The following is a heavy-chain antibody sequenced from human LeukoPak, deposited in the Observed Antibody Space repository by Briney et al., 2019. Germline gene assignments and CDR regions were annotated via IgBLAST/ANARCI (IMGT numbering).Heavy chain of an antibody. CDR3: AKEEVPNDY. CDR1: GFTLNSNA. CDR2: ISRMGGTT. V-gene: IGHV3-23*01. D-gene: IGHD2-2*01. J-gene: IGHJ4*02. Sequence: GGSLRLSCAVSGFTLNSNAMCWVRQAPGKGLEWVSGISRMGGTTYYADSVKGRFTISRDTSKNTLYLQMNTLRPEDTAVYYCAKEEVPNDYWGQGTLVTVSS.